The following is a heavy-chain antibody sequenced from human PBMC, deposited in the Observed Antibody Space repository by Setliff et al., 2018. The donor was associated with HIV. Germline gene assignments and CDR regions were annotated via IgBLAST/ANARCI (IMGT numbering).Heavy chain of an antibody. J-gene: IGHJ4*02. V-gene: IGHV4-4*07. D-gene: IGHD3-3*01. Sequence: SETLSLTCNVSGDSLNTYYWSWIRQSGGKGLEWIGRIYASGKTTFNPSLKSRVRMSVDTSKNQFSLKLTSVTASDTAVYYCARGNNDLESFDYWGQGALGTVS. CDR3: ARGNNDLESFDY. CDR2: IYASGKT. CDR1: GDSLNTYY.